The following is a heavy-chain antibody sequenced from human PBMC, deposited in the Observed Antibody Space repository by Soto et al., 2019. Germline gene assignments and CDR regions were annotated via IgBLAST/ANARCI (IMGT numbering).Heavy chain of an antibody. Sequence: SETLCVTSGVAGASSGGAVWWTWVRQAPGKGLEWIGEIYHVGSTKYNPSLKSRVTISVDRSKNQFSLKLSSVTAADTAVYYCARVPDRWGQGTLVTVSS. J-gene: IGHJ5*02. CDR2: IYHVGST. CDR3: ARVPDR. CDR1: GASSGGAVW. D-gene: IGHD2-2*01. V-gene: IGHV4-4*02.